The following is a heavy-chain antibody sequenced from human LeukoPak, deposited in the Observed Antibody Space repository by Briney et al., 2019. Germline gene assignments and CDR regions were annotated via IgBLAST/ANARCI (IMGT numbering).Heavy chain of an antibody. CDR2: ISYDGSNK. CDR1: GFTFSSYA. CDR3: AKEKWRSTEYYYFDD. V-gene: IGHV3-30*04. J-gene: IGHJ4*02. D-gene: IGHD2/OR15-2a*01. Sequence: PGGPLRLSCAASGFTFSSYAMHWVRQAPGKGLEGVAVISYDGSNKYYADSVKGRFTISRDNSENTLYLQMNSLRAEDTAVYYCAKEKWRSTEYYYFDDWGQGTLVAVSS.